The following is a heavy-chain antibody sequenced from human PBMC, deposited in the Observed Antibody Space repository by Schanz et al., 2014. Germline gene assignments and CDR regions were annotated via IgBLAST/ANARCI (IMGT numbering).Heavy chain of an antibody. CDR1: GFSFGNYG. V-gene: IGHV3-23*01. CDR2: ISSGGGST. Sequence: EVQLLESGGGLVQPGGSLRLSCEASGFSFGNYGMSWVRQAPGKGLEWVSSISSGGGSTYYADSVKGRFTISRDNSKNTLYLKMKSMRTEDTTVYYSARVKYCTVTCCYRTETEGIYYMDVWGKGTTVTGSS. D-gene: IGHD2-8*02. J-gene: IGHJ6*03. CDR3: ARVKYCTVTCCYRTETEGIYYMDV.